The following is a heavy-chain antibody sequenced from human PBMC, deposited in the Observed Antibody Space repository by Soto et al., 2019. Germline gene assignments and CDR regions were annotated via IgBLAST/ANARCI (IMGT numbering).Heavy chain of an antibody. CDR3: AKSNYGDYEYYGMDV. J-gene: IGHJ6*02. D-gene: IGHD4-17*01. V-gene: IGHV3-30*18. CDR1: GFTFSSYG. CDR2: ISYDGSNK. Sequence: PGGSLRLSCAASGFTFSSYGMHWVRQASGKGLEWVAVISYDGSNKYYADSVKGRFTISRDNSKNTLYLQMNSLRAEDTAVYYCAKSNYGDYEYYGMDVWGQGTTVTSP.